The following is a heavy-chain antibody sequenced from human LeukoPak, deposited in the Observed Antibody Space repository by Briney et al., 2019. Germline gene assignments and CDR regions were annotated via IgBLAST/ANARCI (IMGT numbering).Heavy chain of an antibody. CDR2: INPNSGGT. J-gene: IGHJ4*02. CDR3: ARERRVIVRATKSPSEAEY. Sequence: ASVKVSCKASGYTFTGYYMHWVRQAPGQGLEWMGWINPNSGGTNYAQKFQGRVTMTRDTSISTAYMELSRLRSDDTAVYYCARERRVIVRATKSPSEAEYRGQGTLVTVSS. CDR1: GYTFTGYY. V-gene: IGHV1-2*02. D-gene: IGHD1-26*01.